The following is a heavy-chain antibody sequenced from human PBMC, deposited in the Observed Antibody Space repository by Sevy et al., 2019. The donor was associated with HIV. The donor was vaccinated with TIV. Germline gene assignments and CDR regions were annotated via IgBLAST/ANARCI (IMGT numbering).Heavy chain of an antibody. CDR1: GGSISSYF. Sequence: SETLSLTCSVSGGSISSYFWTWVRQSPGKGLEWIGNIYFTGNTDYSPSLKSRVTLSLDTSKSQFSLTLKSVTAADTVIYFCARDSTTRPRVLDYWGQGTLVTFSS. CDR2: IYFTGNT. V-gene: IGHV4-59*01. D-gene: IGHD1-1*01. J-gene: IGHJ4*02. CDR3: ARDSTTRPRVLDY.